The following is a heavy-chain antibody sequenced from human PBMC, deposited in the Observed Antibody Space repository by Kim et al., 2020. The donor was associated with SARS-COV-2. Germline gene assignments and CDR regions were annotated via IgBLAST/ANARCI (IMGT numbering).Heavy chain of an antibody. D-gene: IGHD2-15*01. V-gene: IGHV4-34*01. CDR3: ARVRSGGIYYYYYFGMDV. CDR1: GGSFSGYY. CDR2: INHSGST. J-gene: IGHJ6*02. Sequence: SETLSLTCAVYGGSFSGYYWSWIRQPPGKGLEWIGEINHSGSTNYNPSLKSRVTISVDTSKNQFSLKLSSVTAAYTAVYYCARVRSGGIYYYYYFGMDVWGQGTTVTVSS.